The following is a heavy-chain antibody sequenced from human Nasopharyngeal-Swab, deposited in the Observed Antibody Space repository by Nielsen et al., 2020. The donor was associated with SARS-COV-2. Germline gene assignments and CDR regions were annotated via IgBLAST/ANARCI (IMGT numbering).Heavy chain of an antibody. CDR3: ARGGLDSSSWYGYYFDY. V-gene: IGHV3-33*01. Sequence: GESLKISCAASGFTFSSYGMHWVRQAPGKGLERVAVIWYDGSNKYYADSVKGRFTISRDNSKNTLYLQMKSLRAEDTAVYYCARGGLDSSSWYGYYFDYWGQGTLVTVSS. CDR1: GFTFSSYG. D-gene: IGHD6-13*01. J-gene: IGHJ4*02. CDR2: IWYDGSNK.